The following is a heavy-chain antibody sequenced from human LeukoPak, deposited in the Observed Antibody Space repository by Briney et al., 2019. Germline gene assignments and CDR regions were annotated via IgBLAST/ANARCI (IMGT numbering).Heavy chain of an antibody. V-gene: IGHV4-38-2*02. CDR2: IYHTGNT. CDR1: GYSISSGYY. Sequence: PSETLSLTCTVSGYSISSGYYWGWIRQPPGKGLEWIGSIYHTGNTYYNPSLKSRVTISVDTSKNQFSLKLSSVTAADTAVYYCARDQRLPDYYDFWSGYKFIFDYWGQGTLVTVSS. CDR3: ARDQRLPDYYDFWSGYKFIFDY. J-gene: IGHJ4*02. D-gene: IGHD3-3*01.